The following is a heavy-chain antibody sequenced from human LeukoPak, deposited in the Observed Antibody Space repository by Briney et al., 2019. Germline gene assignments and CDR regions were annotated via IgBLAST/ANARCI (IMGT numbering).Heavy chain of an antibody. CDR3: ARHLKVGSATHDAFDI. D-gene: IGHD5-12*01. V-gene: IGHV4-59*08. CDR2: IYYSGST. Sequence: SETLSLTCIVSGGSISSYYWSWIRQPPGKGLEWIGHIYYSGSTNYNPSLKSRVTISVDTSKNQFSLKLSSVTAADTAVYYCARHLKVGSATHDAFDIWGQGTMVTVSS. J-gene: IGHJ3*02. CDR1: GGSISSYY.